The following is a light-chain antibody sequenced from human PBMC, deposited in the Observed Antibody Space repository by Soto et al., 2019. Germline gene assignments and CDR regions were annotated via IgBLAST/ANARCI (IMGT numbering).Light chain of an antibody. CDR3: QQSST. CDR1: QSVSSN. V-gene: IGKV3-15*01. CDR2: GSS. J-gene: IGKJ1*01. Sequence: IVMTQSQASLSVSPWERATLSCRAIQSVSSNLAWYQQKPGQAPRLLIYGSSTRATGIPARFSGSGSGTEFTLTISSLQSEDFAVYYCQQSSTFGQGTKVDIK.